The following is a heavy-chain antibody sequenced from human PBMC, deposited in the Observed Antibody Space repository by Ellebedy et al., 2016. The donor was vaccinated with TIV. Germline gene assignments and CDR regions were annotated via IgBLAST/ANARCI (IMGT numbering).Heavy chain of an antibody. Sequence: GESLKISCVASGFTFSNYNMNWVRQAPGKGLEWVSSISTSSSYIYYADSVKGRFTTSRDNSKNTLYLQMNSLRDEDTAVYYCAMYESGSYFHYWGQGTLVTVSS. CDR1: GFTFSNYN. V-gene: IGHV3-21*04. CDR2: ISTSSSYI. CDR3: AMYESGSYFHY. J-gene: IGHJ4*02. D-gene: IGHD3-10*01.